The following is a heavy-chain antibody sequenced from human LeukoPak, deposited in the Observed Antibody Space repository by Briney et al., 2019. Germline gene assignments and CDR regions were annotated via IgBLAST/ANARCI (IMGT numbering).Heavy chain of an antibody. V-gene: IGHV3-66*01. D-gene: IGHD3-10*01. Sequence: PGGSLRLSCAASGFTVSSNYMNWVRQAPGKGLEWVSVIYSGGSTYYADSVKGRFTISRDNSKNTLYLQMNSLRAEDTAVYYCAKDSYGSGSYYTVDYYFDYWGQGTLVTVSS. J-gene: IGHJ4*02. CDR3: AKDSYGSGSYYTVDYYFDY. CDR1: GFTVSSNY. CDR2: IYSGGST.